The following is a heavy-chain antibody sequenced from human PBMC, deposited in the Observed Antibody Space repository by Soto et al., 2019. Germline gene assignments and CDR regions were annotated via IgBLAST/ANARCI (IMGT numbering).Heavy chain of an antibody. CDR2: IYFSGST. V-gene: IGHV4-59*01. Sequence: KPSETLSLGCTVSGDSISGYYWSWIRLPPGKGLEWIGHIYFSGSTKYSPSLKSRITMSLDTSKNQFSLTPTSVTAADTAVYCCARSGTYSGYDSIYFGLWGQGSLVTVSS. J-gene: IGHJ5*02. D-gene: IGHD5-12*01. CDR3: ARSGTYSGYDSIYFGL. CDR1: GDSISGYY.